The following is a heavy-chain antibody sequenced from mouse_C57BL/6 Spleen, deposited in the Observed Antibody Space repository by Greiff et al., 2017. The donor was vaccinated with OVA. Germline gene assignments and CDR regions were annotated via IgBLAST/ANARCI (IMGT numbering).Heavy chain of an antibody. CDR1: GYTFTSYW. J-gene: IGHJ3*01. CDR3: ARSEAYSNYVKFAY. V-gene: IGHV1-64*01. CDR2: IHPNSGST. Sequence: QVQLQQPGAELVKPGASVKLSCKASGYTFTSYWMHWVKQRPGQGLEWIGMIHPNSGSTNYNEKFKSKATLTVDKSSSTAYMQLSSLTSEDSAVYYCARSEAYSNYVKFAYWGQGTLVTVSA. D-gene: IGHD2-5*01.